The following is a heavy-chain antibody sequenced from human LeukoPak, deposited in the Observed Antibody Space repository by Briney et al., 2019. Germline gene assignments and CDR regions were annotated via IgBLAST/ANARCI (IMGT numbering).Heavy chain of an antibody. CDR3: ARRIVGSGAYYYYYYMDV. Sequence: SETLSLTCTVSGGSISGYYWSWIRQPPGKGLEWIGYIFYSGSTNYNPSLKSRVTISVDTSKNQFSLNLSSVTAADTAVYYCARRIVGSGAYYYYYYMDVWGKGTTVTVSS. D-gene: IGHD1-26*01. J-gene: IGHJ6*03. CDR2: IFYSGST. CDR1: GGSISGYY. V-gene: IGHV4-59*01.